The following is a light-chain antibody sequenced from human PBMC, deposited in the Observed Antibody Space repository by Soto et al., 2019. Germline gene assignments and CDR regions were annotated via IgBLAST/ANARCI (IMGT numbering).Light chain of an antibody. CDR1: ERVRKW. J-gene: IGKJ1*01. V-gene: IGKV1-5*02. CDR3: QQYNSYSWT. CDR2: DAS. Sequence: EIQITKSLSFLPQSVGAKVTSIGGALERVRKWLAWYQEKPGNPPRPLIFDASTLESGVPSRFSGSGSGTEFTLTISSLQADDFAIYYCQQYNSYSWTFGQGTKVEMK.